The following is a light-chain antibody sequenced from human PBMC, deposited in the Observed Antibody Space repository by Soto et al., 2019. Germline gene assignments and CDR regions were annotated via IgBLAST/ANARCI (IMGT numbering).Light chain of an antibody. J-gene: IGKJ1*01. CDR1: QDISSY. CDR3: QESYTTPWT. V-gene: IGKV1-39*01. Sequence: DIPMTQSPSSLSASVGDSVTITCRANQDISSYLIWYQHKLGQAPKLLIHAASTLASGGPSRFSGSESGTDFTLTISGLEHEDSATYDCQESYTTPWTFGQGTKVEIK. CDR2: AAS.